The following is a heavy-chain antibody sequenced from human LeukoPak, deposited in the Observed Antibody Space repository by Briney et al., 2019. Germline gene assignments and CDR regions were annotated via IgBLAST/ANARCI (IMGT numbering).Heavy chain of an antibody. Sequence: GGSLRLSCAASGFTVSGNYMNWVRQAPGKGLEWVSVIYSGGSTYYTDSVKGRFTISRDNSKNTLYLQMNNLRVEDTAVYYCARGPQGKSGSPPYYFDYWGQGTLVTVSS. CDR2: IYSGGST. J-gene: IGHJ4*02. CDR1: GFTVSGNY. CDR3: ARGPQGKSGSPPYYFDY. D-gene: IGHD1-26*01. V-gene: IGHV3-66*01.